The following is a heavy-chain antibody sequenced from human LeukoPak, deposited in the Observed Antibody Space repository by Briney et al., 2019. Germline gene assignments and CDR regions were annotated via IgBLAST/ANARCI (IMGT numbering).Heavy chain of an antibody. D-gene: IGHD3-3*01. Sequence: SVKVSCKASGGTFSSYAISWVRQAPGQGLEWMGGIIPIFGTANYAQKFQGRVTITADESTSTAYMELSSLRSEDTAVYYCARGGLRFSWTGMGVWGQGTTVTVSS. CDR2: IIPIFGTA. CDR1: GGTFSSYA. CDR3: ARGGLRFSWTGMGV. J-gene: IGHJ6*02. V-gene: IGHV1-69*01.